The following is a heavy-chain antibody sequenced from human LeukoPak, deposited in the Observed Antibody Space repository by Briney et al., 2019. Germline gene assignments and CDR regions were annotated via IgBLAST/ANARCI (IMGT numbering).Heavy chain of an antibody. CDR1: GGSISSGSYY. J-gene: IGHJ3*02. Sequence: SSETLSLTCTVSGGSISSGSYYWSWIRQPAGKGLEWIGRIYTSGSTNYNPSLKSRVTISVDTSKNQFSLKLSSVTAADTAVYYCARGGLGSSRHDAFDIWGQGTMVTVSS. V-gene: IGHV4-61*02. D-gene: IGHD6-13*01. CDR2: IYTSGST. CDR3: ARGGLGSSRHDAFDI.